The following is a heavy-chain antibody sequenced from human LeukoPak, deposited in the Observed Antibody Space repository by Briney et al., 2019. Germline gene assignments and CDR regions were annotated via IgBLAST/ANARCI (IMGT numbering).Heavy chain of an antibody. D-gene: IGHD3-10*01. CDR1: GYTFTDYY. CDR2: VDPEDGET. J-gene: IGHJ4*02. CDR3: ATDLTMVRKDFDY. V-gene: IGHV1-69-2*01. Sequence: ASVKVSCKVSGYTFTDYYMHWVQQAPGKGLEWMGLVDPEDGETIYAEKFQGRVTITADTSTDTAYTELSSLRSEDTAVYYCATDLTMVRKDFDYWGQGTLVTVSS.